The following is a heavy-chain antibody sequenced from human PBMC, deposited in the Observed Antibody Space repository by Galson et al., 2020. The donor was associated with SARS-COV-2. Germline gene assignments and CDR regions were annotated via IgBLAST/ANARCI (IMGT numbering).Heavy chain of an antibody. Sequence: ASVKVSCKVSGYTLTELSMHWVRQAPGNGLEWLGGFDPEDGETIYAQKFQGRVTMTEDTSTDTAYMELSSLRSEDTAVYYCATRSNWNYVGWFDPWGQGTLVTVSS. V-gene: IGHV1-24*01. CDR3: ATRSNWNYVGWFDP. D-gene: IGHD1-7*01. J-gene: IGHJ5*02. CDR2: FDPEDGET. CDR1: GYTLTELS.